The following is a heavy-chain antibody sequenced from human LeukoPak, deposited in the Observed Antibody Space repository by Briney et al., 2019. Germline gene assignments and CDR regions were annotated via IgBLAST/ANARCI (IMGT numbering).Heavy chain of an antibody. V-gene: IGHV1-69*06. D-gene: IGHD2-15*01. Sequence: GASVKVSCKASGGTFISYTISWGRQAPGQGLEWMGGIIPLFGTPDYAQKFQDRLTITADKSTSTAYMELSSLRSEDTAVYYCASATLRCSGGSCYEMDVWGKGTTVTVSS. CDR3: ASATLRCSGGSCYEMDV. CDR2: IIPLFGTP. CDR1: GGTFISYT. J-gene: IGHJ6*04.